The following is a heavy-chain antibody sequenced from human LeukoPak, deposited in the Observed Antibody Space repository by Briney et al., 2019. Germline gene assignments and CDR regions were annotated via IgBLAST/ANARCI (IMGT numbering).Heavy chain of an antibody. Sequence: SETLSLTCTVSGGSISSYYWSWIRQPAGEGLEWIGRIYTSGSTNYNPSLKSRVTMSVDTSKNQFSLKLSSVTAADPAVYYCAAYVDTAMVFDYWGQGTLVTVSS. CDR3: AAYVDTAMVFDY. V-gene: IGHV4-4*07. D-gene: IGHD5-18*01. J-gene: IGHJ4*02. CDR1: GGSISSYY. CDR2: IYTSGST.